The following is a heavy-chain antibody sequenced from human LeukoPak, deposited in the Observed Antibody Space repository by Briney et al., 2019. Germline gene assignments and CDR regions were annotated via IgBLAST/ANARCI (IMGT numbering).Heavy chain of an antibody. V-gene: IGHV4-61*01. Sequence: SETLCLTCTVSGGSVSSGSNYWSWIRQPPGKGLEWIGYIYYSGSTNYNPSLKSRVTISVDTSKNQFSLKLSSVTAADTAVYFCARATPIAPDYWGQGTLVTVSS. CDR1: GGSVSSGSNY. CDR2: IYYSGST. D-gene: IGHD6-13*01. CDR3: ARATPIAPDY. J-gene: IGHJ4*02.